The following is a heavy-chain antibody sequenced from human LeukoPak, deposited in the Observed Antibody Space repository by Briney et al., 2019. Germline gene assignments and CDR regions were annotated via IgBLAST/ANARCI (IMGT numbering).Heavy chain of an antibody. CDR3: ARDRSPRHYYDSSDYHGAADY. J-gene: IGHJ4*02. CDR2: IYPGDSDT. D-gene: IGHD3-22*01. CDR1: GYSFTSYW. Sequence: GESLKISCKGSGYSFTSYWIGWVRQMPGKGLEWMGIIYPGDSDTRYSPSFQGQVTISADKSISTAYLQWSSLKASDTAMYYCARDRSPRHYYDSSDYHGAADYWGQGTLVTVSS. V-gene: IGHV5-51*01.